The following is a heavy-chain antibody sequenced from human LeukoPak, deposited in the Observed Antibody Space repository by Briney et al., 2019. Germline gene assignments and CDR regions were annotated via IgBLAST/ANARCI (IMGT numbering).Heavy chain of an antibody. CDR2: LYTSGTP. D-gene: IGHD3-9*01. Sequence: PSETLSLTCTVSGGSISRGLYYWSWIRQPAGKGPEWIGRLYTSGTPNYNPSLQDRLHISLDTSKNQISLRLSSVTAADTAVYFCARIYYDISTGYYVDVWGIGTTVTISS. CDR3: ARIYYDISTGYYVDV. V-gene: IGHV4-61*02. CDR1: GGSISRGLYY. J-gene: IGHJ6*04.